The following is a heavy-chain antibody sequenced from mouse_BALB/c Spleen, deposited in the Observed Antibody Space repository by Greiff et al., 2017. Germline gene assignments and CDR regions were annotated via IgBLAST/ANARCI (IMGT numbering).Heavy chain of an antibody. CDR3: ARDYYGTNTKGAMDY. D-gene: IGHD1-1*01. Sequence: EVQGVESGGGLVKPGGSLKLSCAASGFTFSSYAMSWVRQTPEKRLEWVATISSGGSYTYYPDSVKGRFTISRDNAKNTLYLQMSSLRSEDTAMYYCARDYYGTNTKGAMDYWGQGTSVTVSS. J-gene: IGHJ4*01. CDR1: GFTFSSYA. V-gene: IGHV5-9-3*01. CDR2: ISSGGSYT.